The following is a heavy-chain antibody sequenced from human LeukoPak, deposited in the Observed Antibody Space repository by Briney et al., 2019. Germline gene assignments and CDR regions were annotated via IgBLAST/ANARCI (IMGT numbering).Heavy chain of an antibody. V-gene: IGHV4-34*01. J-gene: IGHJ6*03. CDR2: INHSGST. CDR3: ARGRDSSSSPYSLIYYYYYYMDV. Sequence: KSSETLSLTCAVYGGSFSGYYWSWIRQPPGKGLEWIGEINHSGSTNYNPSLKSRVTISVDTSKNQFSLKLSSVTAADTAVYYCARGRDSSSSPYSLIYYYYYYMDVWGKGTTVTVSS. D-gene: IGHD6-6*01. CDR1: GGSFSGYY.